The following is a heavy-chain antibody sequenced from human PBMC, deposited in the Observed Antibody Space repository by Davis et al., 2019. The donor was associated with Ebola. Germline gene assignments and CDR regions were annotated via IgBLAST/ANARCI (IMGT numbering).Heavy chain of an antibody. D-gene: IGHD4-11*01. J-gene: IGHJ5*02. Sequence: SETLSLTCAVYGGSFSGYYWSWIRQPPGKGLEWIGYIYHSGSTYYNPSLKSRVTISVDRSKNQFSLKLSSVTAADTAVYYRARAQTTVTTGWFDPWGQGTLVTVSS. CDR3: ARAQTTVTTGWFDP. CDR1: GGSFSGYY. CDR2: IYHSGST. V-gene: IGHV4-30-2*01.